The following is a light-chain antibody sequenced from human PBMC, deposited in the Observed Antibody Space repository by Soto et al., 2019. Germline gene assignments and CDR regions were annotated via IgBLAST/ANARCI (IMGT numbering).Light chain of an antibody. CDR2: DAY. CDR3: QQRHSWPMT. J-gene: IGKJ5*01. V-gene: IGKV3-11*01. CDR1: QSFRGL. Sequence: EVVLTQSPVTLSLSPGERATLSCRASQSFRGLLAWYQQKPGQAPRLLIYDAYNRATGIPPRISGSGSGTDFTLTISSLEPEDSAVYYCQQRHSWPMTFGQGTRLEI.